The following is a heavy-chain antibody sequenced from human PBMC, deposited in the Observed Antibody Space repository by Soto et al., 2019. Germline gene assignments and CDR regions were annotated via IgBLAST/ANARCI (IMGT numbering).Heavy chain of an antibody. Sequence: QVQLQESGPGLVKPSGTLSLTCAVSSGSISSSNWWSWVRQPPGKGLEWIGEIYHSGSTNYNPSLKSLVTISLDKSKNQFSLKLISVTAADTAVYYCGSSRGYYYYYMDVWGKGTTVSVSS. CDR1: SGSISSSNW. CDR3: GSSRGYYYYYMDV. J-gene: IGHJ6*03. CDR2: IYHSGST. D-gene: IGHD1-26*01. V-gene: IGHV4-4*02.